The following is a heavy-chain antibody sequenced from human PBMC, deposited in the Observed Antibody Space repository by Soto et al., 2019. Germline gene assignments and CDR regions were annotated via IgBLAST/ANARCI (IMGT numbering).Heavy chain of an antibody. D-gene: IGHD1-7*01. J-gene: IGHJ4*02. CDR2: IYHNGSA. CDR1: GGSITSINW. CDR3: ARRRGLTGTTFG. V-gene: IGHV4-4*02. Sequence: SETLSLTCAVSGGSITSINWWTWVRQSPAKGLEWIGEIYHNGSANYNPSLGTRVTMSVEKSRNQFSLRLGSVTAADTAVYYCARRRGLTGTTFGWGQGTLVTVS.